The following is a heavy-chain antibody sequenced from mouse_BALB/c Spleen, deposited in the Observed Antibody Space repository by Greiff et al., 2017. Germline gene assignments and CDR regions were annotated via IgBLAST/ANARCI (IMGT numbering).Heavy chain of an antibody. CDR3: ARANSLLRPPWFAY. V-gene: IGHV2-9*02. CDR2: IWAGGST. J-gene: IGHJ3*01. Sequence: QVQLKQSGPGLVAPSQSLSITCTVSGFSLTSYGVHWVRQPPGKGLEWLGVIWAGGSTNYNSALMSRLSISKDNSKSQVFLKMNSLQTDDTAMYYCARANSLLRPPWFAYWGQGTLVTVSA. CDR1: GFSLTSYG. D-gene: IGHD1-2*01.